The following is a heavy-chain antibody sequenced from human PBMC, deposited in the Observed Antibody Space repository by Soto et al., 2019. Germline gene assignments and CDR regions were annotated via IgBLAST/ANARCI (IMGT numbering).Heavy chain of an antibody. CDR3: ARRSHTNWPAY. D-gene: IGHD2-8*01. V-gene: IGHV4-30-2*03. CDR1: GGSISSGGYS. CDR2: IYHNGST. J-gene: IGHJ4*01. Sequence: SETLSLTCAVSGGSISSGGYSWSWIRQPPGKGLEWIGYIYHNGSTYYNPSLKSRVTISVDTSKNQFSLKVNSVTVADTAVYYCARRSHTNWPAYWGHGTQVTVSS.